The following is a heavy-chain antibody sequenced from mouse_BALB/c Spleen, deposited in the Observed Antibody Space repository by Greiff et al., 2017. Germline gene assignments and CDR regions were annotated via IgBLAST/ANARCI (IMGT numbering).Heavy chain of an antibody. Sequence: DVMLVESGGGLVQPGGSRKLSCAASGFTFSSFGMHWVRQAPEKGLEWVAYISSGSSTIYYADTLKGRFTISIDNPKNTLFLQMTSLRSEDTAMYYCARSLYDYDVFAYWGQGTLVTVSA. CDR2: ISSGSSTI. CDR3: ARSLYDYDVFAY. D-gene: IGHD2-4*01. V-gene: IGHV5-17*02. J-gene: IGHJ3*01. CDR1: GFTFSSFG.